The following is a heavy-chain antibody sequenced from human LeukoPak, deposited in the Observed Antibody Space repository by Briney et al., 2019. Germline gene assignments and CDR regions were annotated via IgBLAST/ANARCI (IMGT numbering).Heavy chain of an antibody. D-gene: IGHD1-1*01. CDR2: VDPEDGET. J-gene: IGHJ4*02. CDR3: HSMFTGTTDY. Sequence: ASVKISCKVSGYTFTDYYMHWVQQAPGKGLEWMGLVDPEDGETIHAEKFQGRVTITADTSTDTAHMELSSLRSEDTAVYYCHSMFTGTTDYWGQGTLVTVSS. V-gene: IGHV1-69-2*01. CDR1: GYTFTDYY.